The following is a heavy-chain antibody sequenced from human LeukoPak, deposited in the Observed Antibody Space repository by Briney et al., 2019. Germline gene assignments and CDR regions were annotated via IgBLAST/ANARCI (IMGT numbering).Heavy chain of an antibody. CDR1: GFTFSSYS. CDR3: AKDSQDYYDSTDFDY. D-gene: IGHD3-22*01. J-gene: IGHJ4*02. Sequence: RPGGSLRLSCAASGFTFSSYSMTWVRQAAGKGLKWVSGISGSGGTTYYADSVKGRFTISRDNAKNSLYLQMNSLRAEDTALYYCAKDSQDYYDSTDFDYWGQGTLVTVSS. CDR2: ISGSGGTT. V-gene: IGHV3-23*01.